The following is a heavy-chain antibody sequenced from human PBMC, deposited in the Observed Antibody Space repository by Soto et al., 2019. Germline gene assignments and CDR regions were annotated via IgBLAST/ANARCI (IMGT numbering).Heavy chain of an antibody. CDR2: ISGSSKTI. D-gene: IGHD4-17*01. CDR3: ARRYGEAFDY. V-gene: IGHV3-48*01. Sequence: PGGSLRLSCVASGFTFSGDSMNWVRQAPGKGLEWVSYISGSSKTIYYADSVKGRFTISRDNAKNQFSPKLTSVTAADTAVYYCARRYGEAFDYWGQGTLVTVSS. CDR1: GFTFSGDS. J-gene: IGHJ4*02.